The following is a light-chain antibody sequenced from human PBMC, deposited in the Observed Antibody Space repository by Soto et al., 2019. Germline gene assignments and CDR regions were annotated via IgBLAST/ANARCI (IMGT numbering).Light chain of an antibody. CDR2: AAS. CDR3: QQYGRSPGLLT. V-gene: IGKV1-12*01. CDR1: QGISSW. J-gene: IGKJ3*01. Sequence: DIQMTQSPSSVSASVGDRVTITCRASQGISSWLAWYQQKPGKAPKLLIYAASTRATGIPDRFSGSGSGTDFTLTISRLEPEDFAVYYCQQYGRSPGLLTFGPGTQVDIK.